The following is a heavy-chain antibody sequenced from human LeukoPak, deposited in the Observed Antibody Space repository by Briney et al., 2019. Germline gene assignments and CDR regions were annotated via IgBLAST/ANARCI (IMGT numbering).Heavy chain of an antibody. D-gene: IGHD5-12*01. CDR1: GGSISSYY. CDR3: ASSPGGWLRLSHGAFDI. Sequence: PSETLSLTCTVSGGSISSYYWSWIRQPPGKGLEWIGYIYYSGSTNYNPSLKSRVTISVDTSKNQFSLKLSSVTAADTAVYYCASSPGGWLRLSHGAFDIWGQGTMVTVSS. CDR2: IYYSGST. V-gene: IGHV4-59*01. J-gene: IGHJ3*02.